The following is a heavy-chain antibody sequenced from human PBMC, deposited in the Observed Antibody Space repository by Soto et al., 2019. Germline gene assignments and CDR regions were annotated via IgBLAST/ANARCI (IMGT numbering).Heavy chain of an antibody. J-gene: IGHJ6*03. CDR1: GFTFDDYA. V-gene: IGHV3-9*01. Sequence: EVQLVESGGGMVQPGRSLRLSCAASGFTFDDYAMHWVRQAPGKGLEWVSGISWNSGSIGYADSVKGRFTLSRDNAKNSLYLQMHSLRAEDTALYYCAKDSSSGKSYYFYLDVWGKGTTVTVSS. D-gene: IGHD6-6*01. CDR3: AKDSSSGKSYYFYLDV. CDR2: ISWNSGSI.